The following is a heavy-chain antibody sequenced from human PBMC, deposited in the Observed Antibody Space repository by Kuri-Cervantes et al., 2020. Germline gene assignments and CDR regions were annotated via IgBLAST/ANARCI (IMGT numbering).Heavy chain of an antibody. Sequence: SLKISCAASGFTFDDYAMHWVRQAPGKGLEWVSGISWNSGSIGYADSVKGRFTISRDNAKNSLYLQMNSLRAEDTALYYCAKGNYYYDSSGYYYGWFDPWGQGTLVTVSS. V-gene: IGHV3-9*01. CDR2: ISWNSGSI. CDR3: AKGNYYYDSSGYYYGWFDP. D-gene: IGHD3-22*01. CDR1: GFTFDDYA. J-gene: IGHJ5*02.